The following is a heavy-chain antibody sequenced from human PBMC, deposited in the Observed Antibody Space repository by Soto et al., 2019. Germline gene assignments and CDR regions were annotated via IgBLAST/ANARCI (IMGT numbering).Heavy chain of an antibody. CDR3: AREGRCSSTSCSGAGAFDI. CDR1: GFTFSSYD. J-gene: IGHJ3*02. V-gene: IGHV3-13*01. D-gene: IGHD2-2*01. Sequence: EVQLVESGGGLVQPGGSLRLSCAASGFTFSSYDMHWVRQATGKGLEWVSAIGTAGDTYYPGSVKGRFTISRENAKNSLYLQMNSLRAGDTAVYYCAREGRCSSTSCSGAGAFDIWGQGTMVTVSS. CDR2: IGTAGDT.